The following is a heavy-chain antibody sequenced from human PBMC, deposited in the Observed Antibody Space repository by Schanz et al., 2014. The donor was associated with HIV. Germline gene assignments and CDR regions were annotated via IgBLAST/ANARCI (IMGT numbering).Heavy chain of an antibody. V-gene: IGHV3-23*04. CDR2: ISESGGRT. D-gene: IGHD3-22*01. Sequence: EVQLVESGGGLEQPGGSLRLSCAASGFNFNNYAMTWVRQAPGKGLEWVSSISESGGRTYYADSVKGRFTISRDNSKNTMYLKMNSLRVDDTAVYYCAKDRNYYDNRYLGKGNYYYYYGMDVWGQGTTVTVSS. CDR1: GFNFNNYA. J-gene: IGHJ6*02. CDR3: AKDRNYYDNRYLGKGNYYYYYGMDV.